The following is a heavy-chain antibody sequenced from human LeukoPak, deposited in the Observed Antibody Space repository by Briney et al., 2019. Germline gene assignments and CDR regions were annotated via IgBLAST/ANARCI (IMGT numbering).Heavy chain of an antibody. D-gene: IGHD3-10*01. CDR2: TSAYNGNT. J-gene: IGHJ3*02. CDR3: ARRSYGSGNDDDAFDI. V-gene: IGHV1-18*01. CDR1: GYTFTKYG. Sequence: ASVTVSCKASGYTFTKYGISWVRQAPGQGLEWMGWTSAYNGNTNYAQKLQGRVTMTTDTSTSTAYMEVRSLRSDDTAVYYCARRSYGSGNDDDAFDIWGQGTMVTVSS.